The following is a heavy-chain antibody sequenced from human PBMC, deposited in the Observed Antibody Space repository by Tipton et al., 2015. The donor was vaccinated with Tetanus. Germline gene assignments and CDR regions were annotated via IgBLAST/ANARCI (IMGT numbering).Heavy chain of an antibody. D-gene: IGHD2-15*01. V-gene: IGHV1-46*01. CDR2: INPSGGST. CDR3: ARGPDIVVVVAASRGYGMDV. Sequence: QVQLVQSGAEVKKPGASVKVSCKASGYTFTSYYMHWVRQAPGQGLEWMGIINPSGGSTSYAQKFQGRVTMTRDTSTSTVYMELSSLRSEDTAVYYCARGPDIVVVVAASRGYGMDVWGQGTTVTVSS. CDR1: GYTFTSYY. J-gene: IGHJ6*02.